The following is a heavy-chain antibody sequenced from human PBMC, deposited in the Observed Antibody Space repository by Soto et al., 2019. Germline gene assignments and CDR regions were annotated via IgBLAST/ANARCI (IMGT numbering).Heavy chain of an antibody. CDR1: GFTFSSYW. D-gene: IGHD6-19*01. V-gene: IGHV3-74*01. CDR3: ARWIPVASTNWFDP. Sequence: EVPLVESGGGLVQPGGSLRLSCAASGFTFSSYWMHWVRQAPGKGLVWVSRINSDGSVTSYADSVKGRFTISRDNAKNTLYLQMNSLRADDTAVYYCARWIPVASTNWFDPWGQGTLVTVSS. CDR2: INSDGSVT. J-gene: IGHJ5*02.